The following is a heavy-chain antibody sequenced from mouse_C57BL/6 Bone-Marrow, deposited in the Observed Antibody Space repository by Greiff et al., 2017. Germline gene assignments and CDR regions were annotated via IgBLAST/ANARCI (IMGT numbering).Heavy chain of an antibody. V-gene: IGHV5-9-1*02. CDR1: GFTFSSYA. Sequence: EVKLVESGEGLVKPGGSLKLSCAASGFTFSSYAMSWVRQTPEKRLEWVEYISSGGDYIYYADNVKGRFTISRDNARNTLYLQMSSLKSEDTAMYYCTRDRDYYGRGYYFDYWGQGTTLTVSS. J-gene: IGHJ2*01. CDR2: ISSGGDYI. D-gene: IGHD1-1*01. CDR3: TRDRDYYGRGYYFDY.